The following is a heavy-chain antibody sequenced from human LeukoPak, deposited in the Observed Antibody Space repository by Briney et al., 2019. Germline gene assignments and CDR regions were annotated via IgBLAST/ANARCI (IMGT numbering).Heavy chain of an antibody. CDR2: INHSGTT. CDR1: GGSFSGYY. Sequence: SETLSLTCAVYGGSFSGYYWSWVRQPPGKGLECIGEINHSGTTNYNPSLKSRVTISVHTSKNQFSLKLRSVPAADTAVYYCARGESSSYYPYWGQATLVTVSS. D-gene: IGHD6-13*01. CDR3: ARGESSSYYPY. J-gene: IGHJ4*02. V-gene: IGHV4-34*01.